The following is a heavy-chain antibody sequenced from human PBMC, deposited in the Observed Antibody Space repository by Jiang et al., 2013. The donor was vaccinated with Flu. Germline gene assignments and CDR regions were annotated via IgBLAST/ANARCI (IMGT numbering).Heavy chain of an antibody. CDR1: EYSFTSFW. CDR3: ARVRRDASIFRAFDA. D-gene: IGHD3-3*02. CDR2: INPGDSDV. Sequence: CGAEVKKPGESLKISCQASEYSFTSFWIGWVRLTPENGLKWMGLINPGDSDVRYNPSFQGQVTISADKSIGTAYLQWSSLKASDTAIYYCARVRRDASIFRAFDAWGQGTLVTVSS. J-gene: IGHJ3*01. V-gene: IGHV5-51*01.